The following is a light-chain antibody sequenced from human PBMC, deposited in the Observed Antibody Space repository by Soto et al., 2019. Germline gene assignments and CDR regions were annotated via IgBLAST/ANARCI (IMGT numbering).Light chain of an antibody. V-gene: IGKV3-15*01. CDR1: QSISNR. J-gene: IGKJ2*01. CDR3: QQYNNWPPMYT. Sequence: EIVMTQSPATLPVSPGERATLSCRASQSISNRLAWYQQKPGQAPRLLIYGASTRATGIPARFSGSGSGTEFTLTISSLQSEDFAVYYCQQYNNWPPMYTFGQGTKLEIK. CDR2: GAS.